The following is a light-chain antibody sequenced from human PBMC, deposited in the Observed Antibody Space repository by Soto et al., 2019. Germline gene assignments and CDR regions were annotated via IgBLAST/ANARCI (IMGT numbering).Light chain of an antibody. V-gene: IGLV2-14*01. Sequence: QSALTQPASVSGSPGQSITISCTGTSSDVGGYNYVSWYQQHPGKAPKLMIYEVSNRPSGVSNRFSGSKSGNTASLTISGLQAEDEADYNCSSYTSRSTRVFGGGTNLTVL. J-gene: IGLJ3*02. CDR2: EVS. CDR1: SSDVGGYNY. CDR3: SSYTSRSTRV.